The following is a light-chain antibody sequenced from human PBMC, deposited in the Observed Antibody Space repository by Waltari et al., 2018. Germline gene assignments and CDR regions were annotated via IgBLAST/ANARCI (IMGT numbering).Light chain of an antibody. CDR3: QQYGSSPIT. Sequence: IVLTQSPDTLSLSPGERATLSCRASQSVSSSYLAWYQQKPGQAPRLLIFDTSSRATGIPDRFSGSGSGTDFTLTISRLEPEDFAVYYCQQYGSSPITFGQGTRLEIK. V-gene: IGKV3-20*01. CDR2: DTS. CDR1: QSVSSSY. J-gene: IGKJ5*01.